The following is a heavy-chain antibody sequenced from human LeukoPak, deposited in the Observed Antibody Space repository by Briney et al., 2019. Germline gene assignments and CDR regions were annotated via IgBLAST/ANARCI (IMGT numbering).Heavy chain of an antibody. J-gene: IGHJ3*02. V-gene: IGHV4-59*01. CDR1: GGSISDYY. Sequence: SQTLSLTCTVSGGSISDYYWNWMRQPPGKGLEWIGYIYYSGRTNYNPSLKSRVSISVDTSKNQFSLKLSSVTAADTAVYYCARDFRGSVDAFDIWGQGTMVAVSS. CDR3: ARDFRGSVDAFDI. CDR2: IYYSGRT.